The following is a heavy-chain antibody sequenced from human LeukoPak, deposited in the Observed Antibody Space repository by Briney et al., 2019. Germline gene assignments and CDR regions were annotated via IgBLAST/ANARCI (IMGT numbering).Heavy chain of an antibody. CDR1: GGSISSSSAY. D-gene: IGHD6-13*01. Sequence: SETLSLTCTVSGGSISSSSAYWGWIRQPPGKGLEWIGSIYESGSTYYNPSLKSRVTISVDTSKNQFSLKLNSVTAADTAVYYCARSWVPDGWFDPWGQGTLVTVSS. J-gene: IGHJ5*02. CDR3: ARSWVPDGWFDP. V-gene: IGHV4-39*01. CDR2: IYESGST.